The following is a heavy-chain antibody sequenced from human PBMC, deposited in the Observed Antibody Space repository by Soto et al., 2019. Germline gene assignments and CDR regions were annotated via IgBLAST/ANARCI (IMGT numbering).Heavy chain of an antibody. D-gene: IGHD2-8*01. CDR2: IYTSGST. V-gene: IGHV4-4*07. J-gene: IGHJ3*02. Sequence: SETLSLTCTVSGGSISSYYWSWIRQPAGKGLEWIGRIYTSGSTNYNPSLKSRVTMSVDTPKNQFSLKLSSVTAADTAVYYCARAEGYCTNGVCYNAFDIWGQGTMVTVSS. CDR1: GGSISSYY. CDR3: ARAEGYCTNGVCYNAFDI.